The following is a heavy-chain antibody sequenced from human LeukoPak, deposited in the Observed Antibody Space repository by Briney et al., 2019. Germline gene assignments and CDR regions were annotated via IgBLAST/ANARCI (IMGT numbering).Heavy chain of an antibody. CDR2: IHYSGST. CDR1: GGSISNYY. CDR3: ATPGIASRRGGFDY. D-gene: IGHD6-6*01. V-gene: IGHV4-59*08. J-gene: IGHJ4*02. Sequence: PSETLSLTCTVSGGSISNYYWSWIRQPPGKGLEWIAYIHYSGSTNYNPSLKSRVTISVDTSKNQFSLKLTSVTAADTAVYYCATPGIASRRGGFDYWGQGTLATVST.